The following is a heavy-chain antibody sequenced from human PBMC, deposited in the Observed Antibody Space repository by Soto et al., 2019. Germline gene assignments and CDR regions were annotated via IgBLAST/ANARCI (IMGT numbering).Heavy chain of an antibody. D-gene: IGHD3-22*01. Sequence: PSETLSLTCTVSGGSISSGGYYWSWIRQHPGKGLEWIGYIYYSGSTYYNPSLKSRVTISVDTSKNQFSLKLSSVTAADTAVYYCARGTYRYYYDTSGSADPWGQGPLVTLSS. CDR1: GGSISSGGYY. V-gene: IGHV4-31*03. CDR3: ARGTYRYYYDTSGSADP. CDR2: IYYSGST. J-gene: IGHJ5*02.